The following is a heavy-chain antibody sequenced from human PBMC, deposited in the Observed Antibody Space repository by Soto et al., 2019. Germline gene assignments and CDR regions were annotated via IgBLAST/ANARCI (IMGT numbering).Heavy chain of an antibody. CDR1: GGSISSSNW. Sequence: QVQLQESGPGLVKPSGTLSLTCAVSGGSISSSNWWSRVRQPPGKGLEWIGEIYHSGSTNYNPSLTSRFTISVDKSQTQFSLKLSSVTAADTAVYYCARLYCSSTSCPHWFDPWGQGTLVTVSS. V-gene: IGHV4-4*02. CDR3: ARLYCSSTSCPHWFDP. CDR2: IYHSGST. J-gene: IGHJ5*02. D-gene: IGHD2-2*01.